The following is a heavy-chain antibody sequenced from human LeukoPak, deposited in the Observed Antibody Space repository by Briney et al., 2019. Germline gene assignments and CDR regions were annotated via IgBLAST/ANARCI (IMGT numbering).Heavy chain of an antibody. CDR1: GFTFSSYS. D-gene: IGHD3-10*01. J-gene: IGHJ3*02. CDR3: AKGLVLWFGELQFADAFDI. V-gene: IGHV3-21*01. Sequence: GGSLRLSCAASGFTFSSYSMNWVRQAPGKGLEWVSSISSSSSYIYYADSVKGRFTISRDNAKNSLYLQMNSLRAEDTAVYYCAKGLVLWFGELQFADAFDIWGQGTMVTVSS. CDR2: ISSSSSYI.